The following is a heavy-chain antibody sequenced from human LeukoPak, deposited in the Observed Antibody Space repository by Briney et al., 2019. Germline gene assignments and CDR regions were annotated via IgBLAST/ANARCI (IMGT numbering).Heavy chain of an antibody. J-gene: IGHJ5*02. V-gene: IGHV1-8*01. Sequence: ASVKVSCKASGYTFTSYDINWVRQATGQGLEWMGWMNPNSGNTGYAQRFQGRVTMTRNTSISTAYMELSSLRSEDTAVYYCARGRGIAAAGINGRWWFDPWGQGTLVTVSS. CDR2: MNPNSGNT. D-gene: IGHD6-13*01. CDR1: GYTFTSYD. CDR3: ARGRGIAAAGINGRWWFDP.